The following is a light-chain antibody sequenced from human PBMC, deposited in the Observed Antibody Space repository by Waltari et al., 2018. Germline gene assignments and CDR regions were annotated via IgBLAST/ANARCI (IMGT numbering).Light chain of an antibody. CDR2: DDS. CDR1: NIGSKN. J-gene: IGLJ1*01. V-gene: IGLV3-21*03. CDR3: QVWDGSSDHYV. Sequence: SYVLAQPASVSVAPGKTARITCEGPNIGSKNVHWYQLRPGQAPVLVVHDDSARPSGIPERFSGSNSGNTATLIISGVEAGDEADYFCQVWDGSSDHYVFGTGTAVTV.